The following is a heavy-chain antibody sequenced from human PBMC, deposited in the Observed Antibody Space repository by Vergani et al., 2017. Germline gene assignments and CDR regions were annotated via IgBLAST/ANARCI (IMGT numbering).Heavy chain of an antibody. CDR1: GFTFSDYY. CDR3: ALSGTSSGFDY. V-gene: IGHV3-7*01. CDR2: IKQDGSEK. D-gene: IGHD6-19*01. Sequence: VQLVESGGGVVQPGRSLRLSCAASGFTFSDYYMSWIRQAPGKGLEWVANIKQDGSEKYYVDSVKGRFTISRDNAKNSLYLQMNSLRAEDTAVYYCALSGTSSGFDYWGQGTLVTVSS. J-gene: IGHJ4*02.